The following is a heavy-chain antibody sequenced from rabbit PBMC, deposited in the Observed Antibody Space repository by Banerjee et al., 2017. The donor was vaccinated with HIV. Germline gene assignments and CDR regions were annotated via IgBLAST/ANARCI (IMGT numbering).Heavy chain of an antibody. CDR1: GIDFSSYYY. CDR3: ARGDCAACDGDAGAYFNL. CDR2: IYISSGNT. V-gene: IGHV1S45*01. J-gene: IGHJ4*01. Sequence: QEQLEESGGGLVKPGGTLTLTCKASGIDFSSYYYMCWVRQAPGKGLEWIGCIYISSGNTYYASWAKGRFTISKTSSTTVTLQMTSLTAADTATYFCARGDCAACDGDAGAYFNLWGPGTLVTVS. D-gene: IGHD6-1*01.